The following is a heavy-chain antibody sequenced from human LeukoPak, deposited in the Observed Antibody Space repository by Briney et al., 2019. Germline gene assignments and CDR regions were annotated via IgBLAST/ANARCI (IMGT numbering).Heavy chain of an antibody. Sequence: GGSLRLSCAASGFTFSSYAMSWVRQAPGKGLEWVSAISGSGGSTYYADSVKGRFTISRDNSKNTLYLQMNSLRAEDTAVYYCAKANKGYYYGSGWEDYWGQGTLVTVSS. CDR1: GFTFSSYA. D-gene: IGHD3-10*01. V-gene: IGHV3-23*01. CDR2: ISGSGGST. CDR3: AKANKGYYYGSGWEDY. J-gene: IGHJ4*02.